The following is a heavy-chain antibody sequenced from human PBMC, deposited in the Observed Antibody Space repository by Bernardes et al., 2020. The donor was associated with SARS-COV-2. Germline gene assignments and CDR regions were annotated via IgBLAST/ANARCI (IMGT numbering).Heavy chain of an antibody. CDR2: IYYSGST. Sequence: SETLSLTCTVSGGSISSYYWSWIRQPPGKGLEWIGYIYYSGSTYYNPSLKSRVTISVDTSKNQFSLKLSSVTAADTAVYYCARDPAYQLLNYYYYYYMDVWGKGTTVTVSS. CDR1: GGSISSYY. V-gene: IGHV4-59*04. D-gene: IGHD2-2*01. CDR3: ARDPAYQLLNYYYYYYMDV. J-gene: IGHJ6*03.